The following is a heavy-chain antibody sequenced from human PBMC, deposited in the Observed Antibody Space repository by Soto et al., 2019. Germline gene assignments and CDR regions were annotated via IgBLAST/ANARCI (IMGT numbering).Heavy chain of an antibody. D-gene: IGHD5-12*01. Sequence: PGGSLRLSCAASGFTFSSYGMRWIRQAPGKGLEWVAVISYDGSNKYYADSVKGRFTISRDNSKNTLYLQMNSLRAEDTAVYYCAKDRGPEYYFDYWGQGTLVTVSS. V-gene: IGHV3-30*18. CDR3: AKDRGPEYYFDY. CDR2: ISYDGSNK. J-gene: IGHJ4*02. CDR1: GFTFSSYG.